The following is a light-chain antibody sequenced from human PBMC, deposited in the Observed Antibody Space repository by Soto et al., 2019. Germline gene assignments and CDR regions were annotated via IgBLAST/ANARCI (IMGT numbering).Light chain of an antibody. V-gene: IGKV3-20*01. CDR2: GAT. CDR1: QSVRSNY. Sequence: EIVLTQSPGTLSLSPGERATLSCRASQSVRSNYLAWYRQKPGQAPRLLIYGATSRATGIPDRFSGSGSGTDFTLTISRLEPEDFATYYCQQSYKTQHTFGQGTKVEI. J-gene: IGKJ2*01. CDR3: QQSYKTQHT.